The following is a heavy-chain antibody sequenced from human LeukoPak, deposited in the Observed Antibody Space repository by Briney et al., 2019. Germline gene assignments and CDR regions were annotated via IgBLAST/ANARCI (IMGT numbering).Heavy chain of an antibody. D-gene: IGHD6-19*01. Sequence: ASVKVSCKASGYTFTSYGISLVRQAPGQGREGMGWIGAYNGNTNYAQKLQGRVTMNTETTTSTAYMELRSLRSDDTAVYYCARDLKGAWYSSGWYPYFDYWGQGTLVTVSS. V-gene: IGHV1-18*01. CDR2: IGAYNGNT. J-gene: IGHJ4*02. CDR1: GYTFTSYG. CDR3: ARDLKGAWYSSGWYPYFDY.